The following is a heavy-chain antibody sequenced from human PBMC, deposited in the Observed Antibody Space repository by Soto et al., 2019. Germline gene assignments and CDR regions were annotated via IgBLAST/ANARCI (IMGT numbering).Heavy chain of an antibody. CDR3: GKFSDIEVPGMGDWFDP. J-gene: IGHJ5*02. V-gene: IGHV3-30*18. Sequence: QVQLEESGGGVVQPGRSLRLSCKASGFTFTSYGMHWVRQAPGKGLEWVALISYDGSDKLYADSVEGRFTISRDNSKNTVYLQMNSLRIEDTAMYHGGKFSDIEVPGMGDWFDPWGQGTLVTVTS. CDR1: GFTFTSYG. D-gene: IGHD6-19*01. CDR2: ISYDGSDK.